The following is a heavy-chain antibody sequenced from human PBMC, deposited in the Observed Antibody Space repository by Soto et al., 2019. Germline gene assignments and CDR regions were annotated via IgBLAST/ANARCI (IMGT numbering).Heavy chain of an antibody. D-gene: IGHD4-17*01. CDR3: ARVDYGGKSYWFDP. CDR1: GGSMSSGRYY. V-gene: IGHV4-31*03. Sequence: SETLSLTCTVPGGSMSSGRYYWSWIRQHPGKGLEWIGYISYTGSTYYNPSLKGRVTISVDTSKNQVSLKLRSVTAADTAVYYCARVDYGGKSYWFDPWGQGTLVTVSS. CDR2: ISYTGST. J-gene: IGHJ5*02.